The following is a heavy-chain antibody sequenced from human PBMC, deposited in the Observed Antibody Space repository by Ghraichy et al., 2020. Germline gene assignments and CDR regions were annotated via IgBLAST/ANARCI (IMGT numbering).Heavy chain of an antibody. V-gene: IGHV3-30*18. CDR3: AKGVRIRGSSPGID. CDR2: ISYDGSNK. Sequence: GGSLRLSCAASGFTFSSYGMHWVRQAPGKGLEWVAVISYDGSNKYYADSVKGRFTISRDNSKNTLYLQMNSLRAEDTAVYYCAKGVRIRGSSPGIDWGQGTLVTVSS. J-gene: IGHJ4*02. CDR1: GFTFSSYG. D-gene: IGHD1-14*01.